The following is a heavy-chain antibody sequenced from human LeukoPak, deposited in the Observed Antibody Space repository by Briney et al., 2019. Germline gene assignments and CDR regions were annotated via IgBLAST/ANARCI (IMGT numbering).Heavy chain of an antibody. CDR1: GGSISSSNW. J-gene: IGHJ6*02. Sequence: PSETLSLTCAVSGGSISSSNWWSWVRQPPGKGPEWIGSLYYSGSTYYNPSLKSRVTISVDTSKNQFSLKLSSVTATDTAVYYCARHDCTTTSCLYFYGMDVWGQGTTVTVSS. V-gene: IGHV4-39*01. D-gene: IGHD2-2*01. CDR2: LYYSGST. CDR3: ARHDCTTTSCLYFYGMDV.